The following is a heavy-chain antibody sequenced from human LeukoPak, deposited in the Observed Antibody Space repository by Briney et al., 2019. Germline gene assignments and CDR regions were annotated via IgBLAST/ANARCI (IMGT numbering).Heavy chain of an antibody. J-gene: IGHJ6*02. Sequence: RPGGSLRLSCAASGFTFSSYAMSWVRQAPGKGLEWVSAISGSGGSTYYADSVKGRFTISRDNSKNTLYLQMNSLRAEDTAVYYCAKDRAVASIYYYYDMDVWGQGTTVTVSS. CDR3: AKDRAVASIYYYYDMDV. CDR2: ISGSGGST. V-gene: IGHV3-23*01. CDR1: GFTFSSYA. D-gene: IGHD3-3*02.